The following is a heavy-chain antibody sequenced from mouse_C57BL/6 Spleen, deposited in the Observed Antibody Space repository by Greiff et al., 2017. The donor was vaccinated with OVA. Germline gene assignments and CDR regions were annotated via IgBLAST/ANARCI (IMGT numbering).Heavy chain of an antibody. V-gene: IGHV1-82*01. J-gene: IGHJ4*01. D-gene: IGHD1-1*01. Sequence: VQLVESGPELVKPGASVKISCKASGYAFSSSWMNWVKQRPGKGLEWIGRIYPGDGDTNYNGKFKGKATLTADKSSSTAYMQLSSLTSEDSAVYFCARGGLLYAMDYWGQGTSVTVSS. CDR1: GYAFSSSW. CDR2: IYPGDGDT. CDR3: ARGGLLYAMDY.